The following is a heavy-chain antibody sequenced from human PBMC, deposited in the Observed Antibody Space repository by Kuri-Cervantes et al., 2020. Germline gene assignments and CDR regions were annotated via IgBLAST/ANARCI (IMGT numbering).Heavy chain of an antibody. CDR1: GFTFDDYA. J-gene: IGHJ6*03. V-gene: IGHV3-9*01. CDR3: ARVPFYYDSSGYLYYYSYYMDV. Sequence: GGSLRLSCAASGFTFDDYAMHWVRQAPGKGLEWVSGISWNSGSIGYADSVKGRLTISRDNAKNSLYLQMNSLRVEDTALYYCARVPFYYDSSGYLYYYSYYMDVWGKGTTVTVSS. D-gene: IGHD3-22*01. CDR2: ISWNSGSI.